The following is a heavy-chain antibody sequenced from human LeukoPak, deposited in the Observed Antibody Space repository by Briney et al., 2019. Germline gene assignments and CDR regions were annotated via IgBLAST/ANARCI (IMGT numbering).Heavy chain of an antibody. V-gene: IGHV4-61*02. J-gene: IGHJ4*02. CDR3: ARSLLRGYFFY. Sequence: SQTLSLTCTVSGGSISSGSYYWSWIRQPAGKGLEWIGRIYTSGSTNYNPSLKSRVTISVDTSKNQFSLKLSSVTAADTAVYYCARSLLRGYFFYWGQGTLVTVSS. D-gene: IGHD3-22*01. CDR1: GGSISSGSYY. CDR2: IYTSGST.